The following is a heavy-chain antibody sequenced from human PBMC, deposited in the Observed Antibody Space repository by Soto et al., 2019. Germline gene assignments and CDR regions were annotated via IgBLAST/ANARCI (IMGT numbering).Heavy chain of an antibody. CDR3: ARDLGSEQWFFDN. J-gene: IGHJ4*02. D-gene: IGHD6-19*01. CDR1: GASVSGDGSY. V-gene: IGHV4-31*03. Sequence: QVQLQESGPGLVKPSQTLSLTCLVSGASVSGDGSYCSWIRQHPGKGLEFIGYIHNSGSTYSNPSLENRVAMSIDTSKNQFSLRLSSVTAADSAVYFCARDLGSEQWFFDNWGQGILVPVSS. CDR2: IHNSGST.